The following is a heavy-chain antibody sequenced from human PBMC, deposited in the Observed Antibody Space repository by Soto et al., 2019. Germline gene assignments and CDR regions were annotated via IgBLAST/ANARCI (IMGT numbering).Heavy chain of an antibody. V-gene: IGHV3-21*04. CDR1: GFTFSSYS. J-gene: IGHJ4*02. D-gene: IGHD6-19*01. CDR3: AKGIDDSSGWPVYFDY. CDR2: ISSSSSYI. Sequence: PGGSLRLCCAASGFTFSSYSMNWVRQAPGKGLEWVSSISSSSSYIYYADSVKDRFTISRDNAKNSLYLQMNSLRAEDTAVYYCAKGIDDSSGWPVYFDYWGQGTLVTVSS.